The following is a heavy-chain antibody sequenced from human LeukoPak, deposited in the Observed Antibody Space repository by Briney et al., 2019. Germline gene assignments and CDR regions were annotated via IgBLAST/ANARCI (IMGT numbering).Heavy chain of an antibody. V-gene: IGHV1-8*02. D-gene: IGHD7-27*01. CDR1: GGTFSSYA. J-gene: IGHJ4*02. Sequence: ASVKVSCKASGGTFSSYAINWVRQATGQRPEWMGWMSPNSGDTGYAQKFQDRVTMTRNTSISTAYMELSSLRSDDTAVYYCARGPPNWGYDYWGPGTLVTVSS. CDR2: MSPNSGDT. CDR3: ARGPPNWGYDY.